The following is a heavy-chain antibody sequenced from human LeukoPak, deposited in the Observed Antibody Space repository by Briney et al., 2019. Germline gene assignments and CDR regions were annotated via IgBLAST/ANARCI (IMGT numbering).Heavy chain of an antibody. CDR2: IYSGGST. D-gene: IGHD3-3*01. J-gene: IGHJ6*02. CDR1: GFTVSSNY. Sequence: PGGSLRLSCAASGFTVSSNYMSWVRQAPGKGLEWVSVIYSGGSTYYADSVKGRFTISRDNSKNTLYLQMNSLRAEDTAVYYCAREAVSRGFWSGYYTEDLYYYYYGMDVWGQGTTVTVSS. V-gene: IGHV3-53*01. CDR3: AREAVSRGFWSGYYTEDLYYYYYGMDV.